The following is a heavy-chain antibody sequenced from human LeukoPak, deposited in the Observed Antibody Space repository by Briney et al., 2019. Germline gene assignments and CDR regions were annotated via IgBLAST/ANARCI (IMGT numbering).Heavy chain of an antibody. CDR3: ATGIRGYSYYYYYYGMDV. V-gene: IGHV4-59*08. D-gene: IGHD5-18*01. Sequence: SETLSLTCTVSGGSIRSYYWSWIRQPPGKGLEGIGYIYCSGSTNYNPSLKCRVTISVDTSKYQFSLKLSSVTAADTAVYYCATGIRGYSYYYYYYGMDVWRQGTTVTVSS. CDR1: GGSIRSYY. CDR2: IYCSGST. J-gene: IGHJ6*01.